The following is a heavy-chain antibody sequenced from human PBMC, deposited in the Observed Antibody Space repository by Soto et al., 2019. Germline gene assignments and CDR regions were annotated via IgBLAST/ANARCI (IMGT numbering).Heavy chain of an antibody. V-gene: IGHV4-39*01. CDR2: IYYSGST. CDR3: ARAGYFDWLLFDY. CDR1: GGSISSSSYY. Sequence: QLQLQESGPGLVKPSETLSLTCTVSGGSISSSSYYWGWIRQPPGKGLEWIGSIYYSGSTYYNPSLKSRVTISVDTSKNQFSLKLSSVTAADTAVYYCARAGYFDWLLFDYWGQGTLVTVSS. J-gene: IGHJ4*02. D-gene: IGHD3-9*01.